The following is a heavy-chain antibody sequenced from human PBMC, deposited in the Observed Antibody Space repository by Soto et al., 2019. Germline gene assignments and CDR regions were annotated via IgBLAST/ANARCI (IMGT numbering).Heavy chain of an antibody. D-gene: IGHD3-3*01. J-gene: IGHJ3*02. Sequence: GGSLRLSCAASGFTFSSYAMSWVRQAPGKGLEWVSAISGSGGSTYYADSVKGRFTISRDNSKNTLYLQMNSLRAEDTAVYYCAKTAVLRFLEWSPDAFDIWGQGTMVTVSS. CDR3: AKTAVLRFLEWSPDAFDI. CDR1: GFTFSSYA. V-gene: IGHV3-23*01. CDR2: ISGSGGST.